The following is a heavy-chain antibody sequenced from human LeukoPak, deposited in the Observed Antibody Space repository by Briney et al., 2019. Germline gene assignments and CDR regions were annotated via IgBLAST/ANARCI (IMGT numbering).Heavy chain of an antibody. Sequence: PSETLSLTCTVSGRSISSSSYYWGWIRQPPGKGLEWLESSYYSVSTYYHPSLKSQFTISVYTAKNQFSLQLTSATAADTAVYYCARYAVPAALYYYYYYMDVWGKGTTVTVSS. CDR1: GRSISSSSYY. CDR2: SYYSVST. V-gene: IGHV4-39*01. CDR3: ARYAVPAALYYYYYYMDV. J-gene: IGHJ6*03. D-gene: IGHD2-2*01.